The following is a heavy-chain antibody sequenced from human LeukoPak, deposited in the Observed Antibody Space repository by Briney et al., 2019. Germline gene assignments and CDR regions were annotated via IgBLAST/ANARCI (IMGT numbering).Heavy chain of an antibody. CDR1: GFTFSNAW. CDR2: IKSKTDGGTT. CDR3: TTDGSGAVTSYYYGMDV. J-gene: IGHJ6*02. D-gene: IGHD4-17*01. V-gene: IGHV3-15*01. Sequence: GGSLRLSCAASGFTFSNAWMSWVRQAPGKGLEWVGRIKSKTDGGTTDYAAPVKGRFTISRDDSKNTLYPQMNSLKTEDTAVYYCTTDGSGAVTSYYYGMDVWGQGTTVTVSS.